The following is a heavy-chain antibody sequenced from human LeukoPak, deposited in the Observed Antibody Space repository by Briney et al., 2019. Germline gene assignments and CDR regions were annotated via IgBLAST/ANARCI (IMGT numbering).Heavy chain of an antibody. CDR2: ISWDGGST. J-gene: IGHJ4*02. D-gene: IGHD2-15*01. CDR1: GFTFDDYT. V-gene: IGHV3-43*01. Sequence: GGSLRLSCAASGFTFDDYTMHWVRQAPGKGLEWVSLISWDGGSTYYADSVKGRFTISRDNSKNSLYLQMNSLRTEDTALYYCAKDIGVGYCNGCLFDYWGQGTLVTVSS. CDR3: AKDIGVGYCNGCLFDY.